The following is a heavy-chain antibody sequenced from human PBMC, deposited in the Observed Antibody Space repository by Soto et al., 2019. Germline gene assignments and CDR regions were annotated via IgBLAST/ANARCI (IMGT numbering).Heavy chain of an antibody. Sequence: GESLKISCKGSGYSFTSYWIGWVRQMPGKGLEWMGIIYPGDSDTRYSPSFQGQVTISADKSISTAYLQWSSLKASDTAMYYCARKAVAVGYYYSGMDVWGQGTTVTVSS. CDR3: ARKAVAVGYYYSGMDV. CDR2: IYPGDSDT. D-gene: IGHD2-15*01. J-gene: IGHJ6*02. CDR1: GYSFTSYW. V-gene: IGHV5-51*01.